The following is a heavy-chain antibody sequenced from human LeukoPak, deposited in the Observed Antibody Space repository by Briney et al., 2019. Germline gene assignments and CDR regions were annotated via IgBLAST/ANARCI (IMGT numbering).Heavy chain of an antibody. D-gene: IGHD3-16*02. CDR1: GYTFTGYY. J-gene: IGHJ5*02. CDR2: INPNSGGT. CDR3: ARVGRYVWGSYRYPRFDP. Sequence: GASVKVSCKASGYTFTGYYMHWVRQAPGQGLEWMGWINPNSGGTNYAQKFQGRVTMTRDTSISTAYMELSRLRSDDTAVYYCARVGRYVWGSYRYPRFDPWGQGTLVTVSS. V-gene: IGHV1-2*02.